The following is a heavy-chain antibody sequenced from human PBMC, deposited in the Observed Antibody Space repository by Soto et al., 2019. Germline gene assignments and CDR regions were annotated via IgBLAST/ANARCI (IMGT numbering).Heavy chain of an antibody. Sequence: QVQLQESGPGLVKPSGTLSLTCAVSGGSISSSNWWTWVRQPPGKGLEWIGEIYHSGSTNYNPSLKSRATISIDKSKNQFSLKRSSVTAADTAVYYCARDNKGGKYYYGLDVWGQGTTVTVSS. J-gene: IGHJ6*02. D-gene: IGHD3-16*01. CDR1: GGSISSSNW. CDR2: IYHSGST. V-gene: IGHV4-4*02. CDR3: ARDNKGGKYYYGLDV.